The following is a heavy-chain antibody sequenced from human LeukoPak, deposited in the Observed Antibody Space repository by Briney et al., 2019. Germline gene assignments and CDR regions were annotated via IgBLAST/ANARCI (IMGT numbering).Heavy chain of an antibody. V-gene: IGHV3-7*01. J-gene: IGHJ4*02. CDR1: GFTFSNYW. CDR2: IREDGSEK. Sequence: GGSLRLSCAASGFTFSNYWMSWVRQAPGKGLEWVANIREDGSEKYYVDSVKGQFTISRDNAKNSLFLQMDSLRAEDTAVYYCAGSLAYCGGDCRLGDYWGQGTLVTVSS. CDR3: AGSLAYCGGDCRLGDY. D-gene: IGHD2-21*02.